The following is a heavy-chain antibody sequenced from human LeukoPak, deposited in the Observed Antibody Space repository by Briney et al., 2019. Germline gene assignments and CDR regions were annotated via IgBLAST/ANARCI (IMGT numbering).Heavy chain of an antibody. Sequence: GSLRLSCAASGFTFSSYWMHWVRQSPEKGLVWVSHINSDGSSTSYADYVKGRFTISRDNAKNTLYLQMNSLRAEDTAVYYCAKSRWWELLRAEYFQHWGQGTLVIVSS. D-gene: IGHD1-26*01. CDR1: GFTFSSYW. J-gene: IGHJ1*01. V-gene: IGHV3-74*01. CDR2: INSDGSST. CDR3: AKSRWWELLRAEYFQH.